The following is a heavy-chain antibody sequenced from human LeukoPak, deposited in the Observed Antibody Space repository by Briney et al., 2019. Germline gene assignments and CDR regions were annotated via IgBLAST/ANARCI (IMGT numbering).Heavy chain of an antibody. D-gene: IGHD1-26*01. Sequence: ASVKVSCKASGYTFTDYHLHWVRQAPGQGLEWMGWIDPKTGGTNYAQKQNFQGRITMTRDTSISTAYMELTRLTSDDTAVYYCARPNEKGSGYYFDYWGQGTLVTVSS. J-gene: IGHJ4*02. CDR2: IDPKTGGT. CDR1: GYTFTDYH. V-gene: IGHV1-2*02. CDR3: ARPNEKGSGYYFDY.